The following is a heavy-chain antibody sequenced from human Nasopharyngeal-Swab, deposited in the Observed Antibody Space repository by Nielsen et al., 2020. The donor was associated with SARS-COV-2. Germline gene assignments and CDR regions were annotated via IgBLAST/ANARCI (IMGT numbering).Heavy chain of an antibody. V-gene: IGHV3-7*01. CDR1: GFTFSSYW. D-gene: IGHD2-15*01. CDR2: IKQDGSEK. Sequence: LNISCAASGFTFSSYWMSWVRQAPGKGLEWVANIKQDGSEKYYVDSVKGRFTISRDNAKTSLYLQMNSLRAEDTAVYYCARIGFPGWDYWGQGTLVTVSS. J-gene: IGHJ4*02. CDR3: ARIGFPGWDY.